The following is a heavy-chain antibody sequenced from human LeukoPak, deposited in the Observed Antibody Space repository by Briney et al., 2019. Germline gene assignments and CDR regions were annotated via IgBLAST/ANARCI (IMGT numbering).Heavy chain of an antibody. Sequence: GGSLRLSCAASGLTFSSYGMHWVRQAPGKGLDWVAVISNDGSKKYYADSVKGRFTISRDNSKNTLSLQVSSLRTEDTAVYYCAKDRYSYAFEYSDSWGQGTLVTVSS. D-gene: IGHD5-18*01. CDR3: AKDRYSYAFEYSDS. CDR2: ISNDGSKK. J-gene: IGHJ4*02. V-gene: IGHV3-30*18. CDR1: GLTFSSYG.